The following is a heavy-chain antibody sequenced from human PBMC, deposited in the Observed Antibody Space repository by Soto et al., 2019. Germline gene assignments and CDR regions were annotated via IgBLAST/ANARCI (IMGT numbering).Heavy chain of an antibody. J-gene: IGHJ4*02. CDR3: AKDHEDGNTGAFYFDY. CDR2: ISYDGSNK. CDR1: GFTFSSYG. D-gene: IGHD7-27*01. Sequence: PGGSLRLSCAASGFTFSSYGMHWVRQAPGKGLEWVAVISYDGSNKYYADSVKGRFTTSRDNSKNTLYLQMNSLRAEDTAVYYCAKDHEDGNTGAFYFDYWGQGTLVTVSS. V-gene: IGHV3-30*18.